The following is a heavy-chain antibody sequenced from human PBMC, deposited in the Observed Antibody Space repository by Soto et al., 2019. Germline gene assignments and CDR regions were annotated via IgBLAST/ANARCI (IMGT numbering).Heavy chain of an antibody. CDR1: GFTFSSYA. Sequence: GGSLRLSCAASGFTFSSYAMSWVRQAPGKGLEWVSAISGSGGSTYYADSVKGRFTISRDNSENTLYLQMNSLRAEDTAVYYCAKDRPRGYYYYGMDVWGQGTTVTVSS. CDR2: ISGSGGST. D-gene: IGHD3-10*01. J-gene: IGHJ6*02. CDR3: AKDRPRGYYYYGMDV. V-gene: IGHV3-23*01.